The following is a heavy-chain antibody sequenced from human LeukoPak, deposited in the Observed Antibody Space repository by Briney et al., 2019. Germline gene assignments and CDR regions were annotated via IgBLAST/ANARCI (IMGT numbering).Heavy chain of an antibody. V-gene: IGHV3-9*01. J-gene: IGHJ3*01. D-gene: IGHD2-2*01. CDR1: GFTFDDYD. CDR3: VKLHCSSTACFAGSFDV. Sequence: GGSLRLSCAASGFTFDDYDLPWVRQVPGKGLEWVSGISWNSVNIAYADSVRGRFTISRDNDKNSMYLQMNSLKVADTALYYCVKLHCSSTACFAGSFDVWGQGTMVTVSS. CDR2: ISWNSVNI.